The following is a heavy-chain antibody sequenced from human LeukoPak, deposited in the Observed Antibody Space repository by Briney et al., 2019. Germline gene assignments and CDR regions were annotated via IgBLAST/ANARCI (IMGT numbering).Heavy chain of an antibody. D-gene: IGHD6-19*01. CDR2: INPNSGGT. J-gene: IGHJ4*02. Sequence: ASVKVSCKASGYTFTGYYIHWVRPAPGQGLEWMGWINPNSGGTNYAQKFQGRVTMTRDTSISTAYMELSRLRSDDTAVYYCARDWDIAVAFFDCWGQGTLVTVSS. CDR3: ARDWDIAVAFFDC. V-gene: IGHV1-2*02. CDR1: GYTFTGYY.